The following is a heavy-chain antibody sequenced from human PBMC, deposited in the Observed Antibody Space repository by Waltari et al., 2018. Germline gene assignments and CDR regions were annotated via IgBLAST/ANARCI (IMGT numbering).Heavy chain of an antibody. CDR2: VYYSGRT. CDR3: AKPDYRALLGAFNWFDP. Sequence: QLQLQESGPGLVKPSETLSLTCTVSGGSISSSSYYWGWIRQPPGKGLEWIGIVYYSGRTYYHPSRKSRVTISVDASKNQFSLKLSSVTAADTAVYYCAKPDYRALLGAFNWFDPWGQGTLVTVSS. CDR1: GGSISSSSYY. V-gene: IGHV4-39*07. D-gene: IGHD3-16*01. J-gene: IGHJ5*02.